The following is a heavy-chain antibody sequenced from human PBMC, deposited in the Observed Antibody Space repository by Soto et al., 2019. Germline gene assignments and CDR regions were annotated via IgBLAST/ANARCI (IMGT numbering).Heavy chain of an antibody. CDR2: IYYSGST. CDR3: ARGASSGWYWFDP. J-gene: IGHJ5*02. Sequence: SETLSLTCTVSGGSISSYYWSWIRQPPGKGLEWIGYIYYSGSTNYSPSLKSRVTISVDTSKNQFSLKLSSVTAADTAVYYCARGASSGWYWFDPWGQGTLVTVSS. V-gene: IGHV4-59*01. D-gene: IGHD6-19*01. CDR1: GGSISSYY.